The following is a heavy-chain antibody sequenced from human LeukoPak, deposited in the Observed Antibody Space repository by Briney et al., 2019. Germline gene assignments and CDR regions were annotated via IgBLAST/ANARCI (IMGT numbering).Heavy chain of an antibody. J-gene: IGHJ6*02. Sequence: GGSLRLSCAASGFTFSSYSMNWVRQAPGKGLEWVSSISSSSSYIYYADSVKGRFTISRDNAKNSLYLQMNSLRAEDTAVYYCARELVMRNWGSYYYYYGMDVWGQGTTVTVSS. D-gene: IGHD7-27*01. CDR1: GFTFSSYS. CDR3: ARELVMRNWGSYYYYYGMDV. CDR2: ISSSSSYI. V-gene: IGHV3-21*01.